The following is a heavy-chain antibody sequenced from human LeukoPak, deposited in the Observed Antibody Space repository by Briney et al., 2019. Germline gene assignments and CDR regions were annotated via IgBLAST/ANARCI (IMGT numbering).Heavy chain of an antibody. V-gene: IGHV1-18*01. CDR2: ISAYNGNT. CDR1: GYTFTSYG. J-gene: IGHJ6*02. Sequence: GASVKVSCKASGYTFTSYGISWVRQAPGQGLEWMGWISAYNGNTNYAQKLQGRVTMTTDTSTSTAYMELRSLRSDDTAVYYCARNVVPNLYEYSYYGMDVWGQGTTVTVSS. CDR3: ARNVVPNLYEYSYYGMDV. D-gene: IGHD2-2*01.